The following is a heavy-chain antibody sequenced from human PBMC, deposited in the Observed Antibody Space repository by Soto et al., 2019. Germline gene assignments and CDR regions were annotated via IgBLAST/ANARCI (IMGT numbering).Heavy chain of an antibody. D-gene: IGHD1-26*01. V-gene: IGHV4-59*01. J-gene: IGHJ4*02. CDR3: ARDMPYAAGSLAGCDY. CDR2: IYHSGTT. Sequence: QVQLRESGPGLVKPSETLSLTCTVSGDSITGSYWSWIRRPPGKTLEWIGYIYHSGTTTYNPSLKSRVSISVDTSKNQFSLRLTSVIAADTAVYYCARDMPYAAGSLAGCDYWGQGILVTVSS. CDR1: GDSITGSY.